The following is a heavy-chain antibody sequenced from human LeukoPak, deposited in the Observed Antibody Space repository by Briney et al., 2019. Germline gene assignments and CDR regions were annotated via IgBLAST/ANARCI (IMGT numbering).Heavy chain of an antibody. CDR3: ARGVVVTPGLWNI. Sequence: SETLSLTCAVYGGSFSGYYWSWIRQPPGKGLEWIGEINHSGSTNYNPSLKSRVTISVDTSKNQFSLKLSSVTAADTTVYYCARGVVVTPGLWNIWGQGTMVTVSS. V-gene: IGHV4-34*01. CDR1: GGSFSGYY. D-gene: IGHD4-23*01. J-gene: IGHJ3*02. CDR2: INHSGST.